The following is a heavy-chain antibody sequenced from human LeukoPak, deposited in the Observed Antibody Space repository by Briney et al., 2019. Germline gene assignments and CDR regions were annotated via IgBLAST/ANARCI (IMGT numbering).Heavy chain of an antibody. D-gene: IGHD3-10*01. CDR1: GFTFSSYA. CDR3: ARGHGSGSYYPSWYYGMDV. J-gene: IGHJ6*02. V-gene: IGHV3-30*04. Sequence: GGSLRLSCAAYGFTFSSYAMHWVRQAPGKGLEWLAVISYDESNKYYAVFVKGRFTISRDNSKNTLYLQMNSLRAEDTAVYYCARGHGSGSYYPSWYYGMDVWGQGTTVTVSS. CDR2: ISYDESNK.